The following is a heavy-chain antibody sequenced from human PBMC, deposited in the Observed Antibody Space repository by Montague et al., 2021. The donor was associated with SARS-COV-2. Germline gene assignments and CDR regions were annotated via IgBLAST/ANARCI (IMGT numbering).Heavy chain of an antibody. V-gene: IGHV4-39*01. Sequence: SETLSLTCNVSGDSITNTRYLWGWIRQPPGKALEWIGSIYHNGKTYYNPALERRALLSIDTSKNQFSLRLSSVIASDTAVYYCAVGVKYFFDYWCQGFLVSVSS. CDR2: IYHNGKT. D-gene: IGHD3-10*01. CDR3: AVGVKYFFDY. CDR1: GDSITNTRYL. J-gene: IGHJ4*02.